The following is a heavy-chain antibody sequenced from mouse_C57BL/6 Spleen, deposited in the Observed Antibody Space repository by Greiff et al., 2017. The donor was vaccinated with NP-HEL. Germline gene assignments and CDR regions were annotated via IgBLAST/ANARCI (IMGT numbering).Heavy chain of an antibody. CDR1: GYSITSDY. CDR2: ISYSGIT. Sequence: EVMLVESGPGLAKPSQTLSFTCSVPGYSITSDYWNWIRKFPGNKLEYMGYISYSGITYSNPSPKSRITITRETSKNQYYLQLNSVTTEDTATYYCARYVYYFDYWGQGTTLTVSS. V-gene: IGHV3-8*01. CDR3: ARYVYYFDY. J-gene: IGHJ2*01.